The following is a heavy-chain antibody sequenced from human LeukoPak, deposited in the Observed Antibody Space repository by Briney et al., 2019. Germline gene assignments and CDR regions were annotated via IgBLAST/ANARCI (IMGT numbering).Heavy chain of an antibody. CDR2: INGDGGVT. Sequence: PGGSLRLSCAASGFTFNNYRMHWVRQAPGKGLVWVSHINGDGGVTHYADSVKGRFSISRDSAKNTLYLQMSSLRAEDTGVYYCVRDEYSLDYWGQGTLVTVSS. D-gene: IGHD2/OR15-2a*01. CDR1: GFTFNNYR. V-gene: IGHV3-74*01. J-gene: IGHJ4*02. CDR3: VRDEYSLDY.